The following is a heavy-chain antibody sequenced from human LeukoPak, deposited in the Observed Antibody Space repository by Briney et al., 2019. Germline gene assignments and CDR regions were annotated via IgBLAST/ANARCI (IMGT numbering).Heavy chain of an antibody. J-gene: IGHJ3*02. Sequence: PGGSLRLSCAASGFTFSDYYMSWIRQAPGKGLEWASYISGSSSYTNYADSVKGRFTISRDNAKNSLYLQMNSLRAEDTAVYYCARQYCSSTSCRDAFDIWGQGTMVTVSS. CDR2: ISGSSSYT. CDR1: GFTFSDYY. D-gene: IGHD2-2*01. V-gene: IGHV3-11*06. CDR3: ARQYCSSTSCRDAFDI.